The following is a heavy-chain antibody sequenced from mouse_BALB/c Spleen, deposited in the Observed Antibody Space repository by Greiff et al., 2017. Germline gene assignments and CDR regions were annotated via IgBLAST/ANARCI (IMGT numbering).Heavy chain of an antibody. CDR3: ARGGGNYAYAMDY. CDR2: IWGDGST. CDR1: GFSLTGYG. J-gene: IGHJ4*01. V-gene: IGHV2-6-7*01. D-gene: IGHD2-1*01. Sequence: VQRVESGPGLVAPSQSLSITCTVSGFSLTGYGVNWVRQPPGKGLEWLGMIWGDGSTDYNSALNSRLSISKDNSKGQVSLKMNRLQTDDTARYYCARGGGNYAYAMDYWGQGTSVTVSA.